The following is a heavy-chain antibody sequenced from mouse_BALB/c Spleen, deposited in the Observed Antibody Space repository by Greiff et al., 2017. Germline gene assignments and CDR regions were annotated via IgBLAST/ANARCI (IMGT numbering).Heavy chain of an antibody. D-gene: IGHD2-4*01. J-gene: IGHJ2*01. CDR3: ARGSIYYDYDDYFDY. Sequence: VKLVESGPGLVAPSQSLSITCTVSGFSLTSYGVHWVRQPPGKGLEWLGVIWAGGSTNYNSALMSRLSISKDNSKSQVFLKMNSLQTDDTAMYYCARGSIYYDYDDYFDYWGQGTTLTVSS. CDR2: IWAGGST. CDR1: GFSLTSYG. V-gene: IGHV2-9*02.